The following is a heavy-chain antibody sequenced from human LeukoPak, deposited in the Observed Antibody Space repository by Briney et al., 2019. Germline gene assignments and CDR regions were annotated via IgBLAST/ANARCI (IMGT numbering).Heavy chain of an antibody. CDR2: INHSGST. CDR1: GGSFSGYY. D-gene: IGHD1-1*01. V-gene: IGHV4-34*01. J-gene: IGHJ5*02. Sequence: SETLSLTCAVYGGSFSGYYWSWIRQPPGKGLEWIGEINHSGSTNYNPSLKSRVTISVDTSKNQFSLKLSSVTAADTAVYYCARLEVKGSLGPWGQGTLVTVSS. CDR3: ARLEVKGSLGP.